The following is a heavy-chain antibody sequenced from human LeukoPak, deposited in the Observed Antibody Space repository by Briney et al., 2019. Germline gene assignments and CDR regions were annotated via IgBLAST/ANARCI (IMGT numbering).Heavy chain of an antibody. CDR2: INKGGDGT. CDR1: GFSFSDYG. V-gene: IGHV3-23*01. CDR3: ARVVN. Sequence: GGSLRLSCAASGFSFSDYGMNWVRQAPGKGLQWVSAINKGGDGTSYADSVKGRFIISRDNSKNTLYLQMNRLRAEDTAVYYCARVVNRGQGTLVTVSS. J-gene: IGHJ4*02. D-gene: IGHD3-10*01.